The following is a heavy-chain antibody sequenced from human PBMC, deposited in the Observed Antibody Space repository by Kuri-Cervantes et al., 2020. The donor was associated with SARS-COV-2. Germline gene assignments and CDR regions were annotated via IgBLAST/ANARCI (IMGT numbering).Heavy chain of an antibody. CDR3: ARIIEGDSRAKAYYDFWSGYYAFDI. CDR1: GGSISSGDYY. D-gene: IGHD3-3*01. V-gene: IGHV4-30-4*08. J-gene: IGHJ3*02. CDR2: INHSGST. Sequence: LRLSCTVSGGSISSGDYYWTWIRQSPGKGLEWIGEINHSGSTNYNPSLKSRVTISVDTSKNQFSLKLSSVTAADTAVYYCARIIEGDSRAKAYYDFWSGYYAFDIWGQGTMVTVSS.